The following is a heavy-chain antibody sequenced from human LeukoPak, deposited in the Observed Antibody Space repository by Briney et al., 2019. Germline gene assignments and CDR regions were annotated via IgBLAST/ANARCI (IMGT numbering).Heavy chain of an antibody. CDR2: ISGSGGST. CDR3: AKGGLWIYVWGSLVFDY. V-gene: IGHV3-23*01. CDR1: GFTFSSYA. Sequence: SGGSLRLSCAASGFTFSSYAMSWIRQAPGKGLEWVSAISGSGGSTYYADSVKGRFTISRDNSKNTLYLQMNSLRAEDTAVYYCAKGGLWIYVWGSLVFDYWGQGTLVTVSS. J-gene: IGHJ4*02. D-gene: IGHD3-16*01.